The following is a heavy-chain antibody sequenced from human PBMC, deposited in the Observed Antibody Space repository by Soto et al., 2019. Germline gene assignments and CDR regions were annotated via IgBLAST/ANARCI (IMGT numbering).Heavy chain of an antibody. CDR2: ISSSSTI. D-gene: IGHD6-25*01. V-gene: IGHV3-48*01. Sequence: HPGGSLRLSCAASGFTFSIYSMNWVRQAPGKGLEWVSYISSSSTIYYADSVKGRFTISRDNAKNSLYLQMNSLRAEDTAVYYCASVSGGYVPLDYWGQGTLVTVSS. CDR3: ASVSGGYVPLDY. CDR1: GFTFSIYS. J-gene: IGHJ4*02.